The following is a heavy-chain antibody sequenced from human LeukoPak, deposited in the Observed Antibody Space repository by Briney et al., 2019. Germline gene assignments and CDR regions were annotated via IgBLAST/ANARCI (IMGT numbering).Heavy chain of an antibody. CDR1: GFTVSSYY. CDR3: ARGTTVVTPTHFDY. V-gene: IGHV3-66*01. Sequence: PGGSLRLSCAASGFTVSSYYMSWVRQAPGKGLEWVSIIYTGGATSYADSVRGRFTISRDKTKNTLYLQMNSLGAEDTAVYYCARGTTVVTPTHFDYWGQGTLVTVSS. D-gene: IGHD4-23*01. J-gene: IGHJ4*02. CDR2: IYTGGAT.